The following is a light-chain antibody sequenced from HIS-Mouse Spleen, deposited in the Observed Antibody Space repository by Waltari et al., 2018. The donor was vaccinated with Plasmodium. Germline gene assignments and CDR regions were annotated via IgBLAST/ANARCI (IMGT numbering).Light chain of an antibody. V-gene: IGLV3-10*01. CDR1: ALPKKY. J-gene: IGLJ3*02. Sequence: SYELTQPPSVSVSPGQTARITCSGDALPKKYADWYQQKSGQAPVLVIYEDSKRPSGNPERFSGSSSGTMATLTISGAQVEDEADYYCYSTDSSGNHRVFGGGTKLTVL. CDR3: YSTDSSGNHRV. CDR2: EDS.